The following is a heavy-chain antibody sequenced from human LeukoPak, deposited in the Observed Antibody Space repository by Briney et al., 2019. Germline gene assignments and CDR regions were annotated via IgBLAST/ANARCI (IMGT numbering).Heavy chain of an antibody. V-gene: IGHV4-34*01. CDR2: LNPSGGT. J-gene: IGHJ4*02. CDR1: GGSFTVYF. Sequence: PSETLSLTCAFHGGSFTVYFSSWIRQPPGKGLEWIGELNPSGGTNYNASLKSRITISVDTSKNQFSLNLASVTAADTAVYYCARIAFGGYIVSQDYCGQGTLVIVSS. CDR3: ARIAFGGYIVSQDY. D-gene: IGHD3-16*01.